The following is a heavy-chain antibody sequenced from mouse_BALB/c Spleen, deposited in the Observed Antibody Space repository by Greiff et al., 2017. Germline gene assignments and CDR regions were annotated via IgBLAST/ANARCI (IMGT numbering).Heavy chain of an antibody. Sequence: EVQLVESGGGLVKPGGSLKLSCAASGFTFSSYAMSWVRQTPEKRLEWVATISSGGSYTYYPDSVKGRFTISRDNAKNTLYLQMSSLRSEDTAMYYCARGKDYDYAMDYWGQGTSVTVSS. CDR1: GFTFSSYA. CDR2: ISSGGSYT. CDR3: ARGKDYDYAMDY. J-gene: IGHJ4*01. V-gene: IGHV5-9-3*01. D-gene: IGHD2-4*01.